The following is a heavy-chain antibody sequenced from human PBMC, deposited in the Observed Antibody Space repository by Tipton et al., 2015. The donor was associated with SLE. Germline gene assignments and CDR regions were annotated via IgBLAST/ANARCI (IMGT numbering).Heavy chain of an antibody. CDR1: GFNFSSYD. V-gene: IGHV3-30*03. CDR2: IRYDGSKK. J-gene: IGHJ6*02. D-gene: IGHD2-21*01. CDR3: ARENRYWYRGMDV. Sequence: RSLRLSCVASGFNFSSYDIHWVRQAPGKGLEWVAFIRYDGSKKYYADSLKDRLTISRDNSNNAVFVQMNSLKVDDTGIYYCARENRYWYRGMDVWGRGTTVTVSS.